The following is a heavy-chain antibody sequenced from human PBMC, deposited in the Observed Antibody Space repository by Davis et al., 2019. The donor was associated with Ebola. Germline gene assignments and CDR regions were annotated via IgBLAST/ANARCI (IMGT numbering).Heavy chain of an antibody. Sequence: GESLKISCAASGFTFSSYAMSWVRQAPGKGLERVSAISGSGGSTYYADSVKGRFTISRDNSKNTLYLQMNSLRAEDTAVYYCARVNIVATIGAFDIWGQGTMVTVSS. D-gene: IGHD5-12*01. V-gene: IGHV3-23*01. CDR1: GFTFSSYA. CDR3: ARVNIVATIGAFDI. CDR2: ISGSGGST. J-gene: IGHJ3*02.